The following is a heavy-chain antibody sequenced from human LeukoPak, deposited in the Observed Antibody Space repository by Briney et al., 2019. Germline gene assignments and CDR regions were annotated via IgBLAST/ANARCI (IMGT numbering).Heavy chain of an antibody. J-gene: IGHJ4*02. CDR1: GYTFTSYY. D-gene: IGHD6-13*01. V-gene: IGHV1-69*02. Sequence: SVKVSCKAFGYTFTSYYMHWVRQAPGQGLEWMGRIIPILGIANYAQKFQGRVTITADKSTSTAYMELSSLRSEDTAVYYCANEKEYSSSWYGYWGQGTLVTVSS. CDR3: ANEKEYSSSWYGY. CDR2: IIPILGIA.